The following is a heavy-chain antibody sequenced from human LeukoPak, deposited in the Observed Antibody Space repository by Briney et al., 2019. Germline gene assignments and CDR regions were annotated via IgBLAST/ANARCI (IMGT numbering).Heavy chain of an antibody. CDR3: ARDLYGPGY. CDR2: LNTDGSST. D-gene: IGHD3-10*01. Sequence: PGGSLRLSCAASGFTFSNYWMHWVRQAPGGGLMWVSRLNTDGSSTYYADSVKGRFTISRDNAKNTRYLQMNSLRAEDTAVYYCARDLYGPGYGGQGTLVTVSS. J-gene: IGHJ4*02. CDR1: GFTFSNYW. V-gene: IGHV3-74*01.